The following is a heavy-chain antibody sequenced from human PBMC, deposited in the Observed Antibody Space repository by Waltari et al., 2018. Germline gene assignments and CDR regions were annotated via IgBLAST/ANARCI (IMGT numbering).Heavy chain of an antibody. CDR3: ASARPYYDFWSGPTSIDY. J-gene: IGHJ4*02. CDR1: GGSISSYY. Sequence: QVQLQESGPGLVKPSETLSLTCTVSGGSISSYYWSWIRQPPGKGLEWIGYIYYSGSTNYNPSLKSRVTISVDTAKNQFSLKLSSVTAADTAVYYCASARPYYDFWSGPTSIDYWGQGTLVTVSS. CDR2: IYYSGST. V-gene: IGHV4-59*01. D-gene: IGHD3-3*01.